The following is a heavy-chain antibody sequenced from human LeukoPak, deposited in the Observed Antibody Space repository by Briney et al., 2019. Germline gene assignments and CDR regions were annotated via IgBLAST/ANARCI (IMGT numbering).Heavy chain of an antibody. V-gene: IGHV1-2*02. Sequence: ASVKVSCKASGYTFTGYYMHWVRQAPGQGLEWMGWINPKSGGTNYAQKFRGRVTMTRDTSISTAYMELSTLRFDDTAVYYCAKRGDDDYGDYWGQGTMVTVSS. D-gene: IGHD1-1*01. CDR2: INPKSGGT. J-gene: IGHJ4*02. CDR3: AKRGDDDYGDY. CDR1: GYTFTGYY.